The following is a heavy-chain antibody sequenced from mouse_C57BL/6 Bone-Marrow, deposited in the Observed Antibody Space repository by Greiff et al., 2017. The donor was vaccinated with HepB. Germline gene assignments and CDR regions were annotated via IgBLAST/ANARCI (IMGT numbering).Heavy chain of an antibody. J-gene: IGHJ1*03. V-gene: IGHV1-81*01. Sequence: QVQLKQSGAELARPGASVKLSCKASGYTFTSYGISWVKQRTGQGLEWIGEIYPRSGNTYYNEKFKGKATLTADKSSSTAYMELRSLTSEDSAVYFCAREGTTVVAYWYFDVWGTGTTVTVSS. CDR3: AREGTTVVAYWYFDV. CDR2: IYPRSGNT. D-gene: IGHD1-1*01. CDR1: GYTFTSYG.